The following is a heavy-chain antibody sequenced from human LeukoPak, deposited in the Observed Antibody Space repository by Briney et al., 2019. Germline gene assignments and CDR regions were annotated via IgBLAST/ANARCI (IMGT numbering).Heavy chain of an antibody. CDR1: GFTFGDYA. V-gene: IGHV3-49*04. D-gene: IGHD6-19*01. CDR2: IRSKAYTGTT. CDR3: TRALRIAVAGTKYYFDY. Sequence: GGSLRLSCTASGFTFGDYAMSWVRQAPGKGLERVGFIRSKAYTGTTEYAASVKGRFTISRDDSKSIAYMQMNSLKTEDTAVYYCTRALRIAVAGTKYYFDYWGQGTLVTVSS. J-gene: IGHJ4*02.